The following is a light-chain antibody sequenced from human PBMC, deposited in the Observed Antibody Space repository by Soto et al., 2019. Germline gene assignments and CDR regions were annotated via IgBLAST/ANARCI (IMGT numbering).Light chain of an antibody. J-gene: IGKJ2*01. V-gene: IGKV1-8*01. CDR2: ASS. Sequence: AIRMTQSPPSFSASTGDRVTITCRASQGISSYLAWYQQKPGKAPKLLIYASSTLQSGVPSRFSGSGSGTDFALTISCLQSEDFATYYCQQYYTYPYTFGLGTNLEI. CDR1: QGISSY. CDR3: QQYYTYPYT.